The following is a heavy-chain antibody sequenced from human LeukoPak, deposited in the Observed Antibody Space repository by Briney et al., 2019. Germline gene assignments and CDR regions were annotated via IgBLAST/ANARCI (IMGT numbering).Heavy chain of an antibody. CDR1: GGSISSYY. CDR3: ARDRQGYYFDY. Sequence: PSETLSLTCTVSGGSISSYYWSWIRLPPGKGLEWIGYIYYSGSTNYNPSLKSRVTISVDTSKNQFSLKLSSVTAADTAVYYCARDRQGYYFDYWGQGTLVTVSS. CDR2: IYYSGST. J-gene: IGHJ4*02. V-gene: IGHV4-59*01.